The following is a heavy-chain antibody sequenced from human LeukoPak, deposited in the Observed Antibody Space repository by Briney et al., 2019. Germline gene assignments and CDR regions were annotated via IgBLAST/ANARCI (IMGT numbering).Heavy chain of an antibody. Sequence: SETLSLTCTVSGDSVSSDSYWSWIRQPPGKGLEWIGYIYYSGSTNYNPSLKSRVTISVDTSKNQFSLKLRSVAAADTAGYYCARRIKMVRSDAFHIWGQGTVVTVSS. V-gene: IGHV4-61*01. J-gene: IGHJ3*02. CDR3: ARRIKMVRSDAFHI. D-gene: IGHD3-10*01. CDR2: IYYSGST. CDR1: GDSVSSDSY.